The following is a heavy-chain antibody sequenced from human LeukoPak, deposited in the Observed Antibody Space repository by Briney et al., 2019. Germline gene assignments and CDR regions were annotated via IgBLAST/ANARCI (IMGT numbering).Heavy chain of an antibody. CDR1: GFTFSSYA. V-gene: IGHV3-21*01. CDR2: ISSSSSYI. Sequence: GGSLRLSCASSGFTFSSYAMSWVRQAPAKWLEGVSSISSSSSYIYYADSVKGRFTISRDNAKNSLYLQMNSLRAEDTAVYYCARYLDYYDSSGYQGAYYYYYMDVWGKGTTVTVSS. CDR3: ARYLDYYDSSGYQGAYYYYYMDV. J-gene: IGHJ6*03. D-gene: IGHD3-22*01.